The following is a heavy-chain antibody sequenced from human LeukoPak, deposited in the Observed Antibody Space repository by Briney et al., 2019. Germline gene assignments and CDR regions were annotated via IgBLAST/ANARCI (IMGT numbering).Heavy chain of an antibody. J-gene: IGHJ6*02. CDR3: ARDDAGRGMDV. V-gene: IGHV3-30*03. CDR1: GFTFSSYG. Sequence: SGGSLRLSCAASGFTFSSYGMHWVRQAPGKGLEWVAVISYDGSNKYYADSVKGRFTISRDNSKNTLYLQMNSLRAEDTAVYYCARDDAGRGMDVWGQGTTVTVSS. CDR2: ISYDGSNK. D-gene: IGHD6-13*01.